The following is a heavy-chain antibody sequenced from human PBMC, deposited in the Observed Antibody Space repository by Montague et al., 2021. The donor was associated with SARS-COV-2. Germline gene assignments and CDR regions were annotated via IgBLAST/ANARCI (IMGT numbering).Heavy chain of an antibody. CDR3: ARAYSGSYLSAFDI. CDR1: GFTFSSYA. J-gene: IGHJ3*02. V-gene: IGHV3-30*04. CDR2: ISYDGSNK. Sequence: SLRLSCAASGFTFSSYAMHWARQAPGKGLEWVAVISYDGSNKYYADSVKGRFTISRDNSKNTLYLQMNSLRAEDTAVYYCARAYSGSYLSAFDIWGQGTMVTVSS. D-gene: IGHD1-26*01.